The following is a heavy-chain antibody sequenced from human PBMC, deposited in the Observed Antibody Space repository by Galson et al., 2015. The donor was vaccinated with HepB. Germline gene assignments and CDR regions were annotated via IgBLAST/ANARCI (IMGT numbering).Heavy chain of an antibody. J-gene: IGHJ6*02. CDR2: VYSTGST. CDR1: GVSISSYS. V-gene: IGHV4-4*07. Sequence: SETLSLTCNVSGVSISSYSWSWIRQAAGTGLEWIGRVYSTGSTNDNPTLKSRVTMSIDKSKKQVSLRLTSVTAADTAVYYCAREPTIAVAGTHYYYGKDVWRQGTPVTVSS. CDR3: AREPTIAVAGTHYYYGKDV. D-gene: IGHD6-19*01.